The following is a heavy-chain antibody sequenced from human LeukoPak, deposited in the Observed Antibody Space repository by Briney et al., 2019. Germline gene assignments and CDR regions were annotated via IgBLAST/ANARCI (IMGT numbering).Heavy chain of an antibody. D-gene: IGHD3-22*01. Sequence: SETLSLTCTVSGGSISSSTYYWGWLRQPPGKGLEWIGSITYSGSTYYNPSLKSRVTISVDTSKNQFSLKLISVTAADTAAYYCARDLDYYDSTWFDPWGQGTLVTVSS. V-gene: IGHV4-39*07. CDR2: ITYSGST. CDR3: ARDLDYYDSTWFDP. CDR1: GGSISSSTYY. J-gene: IGHJ5*02.